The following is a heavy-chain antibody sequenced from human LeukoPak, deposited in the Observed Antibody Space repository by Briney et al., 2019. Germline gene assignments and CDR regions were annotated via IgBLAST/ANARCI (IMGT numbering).Heavy chain of an antibody. CDR1: AFTFSSYA. J-gene: IGHJ4*02. D-gene: IGHD3-16*01. CDR3: TSGSVLYSAPDY. V-gene: IGHV3-64*01. Sequence: PGGSLRLSCAASAFTFSSYAMHWVRQAPGKGLEYVSAISSNGGSTYYANSVKGRFTISRDNSKNTVYLQMGSLRAEDMAVYYCTSGSVLYSAPDYWGQGTLVTVSS. CDR2: ISSNGGST.